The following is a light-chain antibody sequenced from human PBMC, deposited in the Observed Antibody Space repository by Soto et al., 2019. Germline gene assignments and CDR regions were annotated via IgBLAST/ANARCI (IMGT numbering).Light chain of an antibody. CDR3: CSYTSSSTLL. CDR2: GVI. Sequence: QSALTQPASVSGSPGQSITISCTGTSSDVGDYNYVSWYRQYPGKAPKLIIYGVINRPSGISSRFSGSKSGNTASLTISGLQAEDEADYYCCSYTSSSTLLFGGGTKLTVL. V-gene: IGLV2-14*01. J-gene: IGLJ2*01. CDR1: SSDVGDYNY.